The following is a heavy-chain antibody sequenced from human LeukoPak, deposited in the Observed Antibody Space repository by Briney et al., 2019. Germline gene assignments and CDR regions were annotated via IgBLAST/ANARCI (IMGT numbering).Heavy chain of an antibody. Sequence: PSETLSLTCTVSGGSISSSSYYWGWIRQPPGKGLEWIGSIYYSGSTNYNPSLKSRVTISVDTSKNQFSLKLSSVTADDTAVYYCARDQGPVAAAGLDYWGQGTLVTVSS. D-gene: IGHD6-13*01. J-gene: IGHJ4*02. CDR3: ARDQGPVAAAGLDY. CDR2: IYYSGST. CDR1: GGSISSSSYY. V-gene: IGHV4-39*07.